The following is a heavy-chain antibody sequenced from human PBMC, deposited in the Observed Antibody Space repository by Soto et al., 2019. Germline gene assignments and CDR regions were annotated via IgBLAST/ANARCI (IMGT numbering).Heavy chain of an antibody. V-gene: IGHV4-30-2*01. CDR3: AGVLAAAGLNPNCYSDL. Sequence: QLQLQESGSGLVKPSQTLSLTCAVSGGSISSGGYSWSWIRQPPGKGLEWIGYIYHSGRTYYNPLLLLRVTTAVDSFNTGGSIRLSSVTAADTAVYYCAGVLAAAGLNPNCYSDLWGRGTLVTVSS. CDR2: IYHSGRT. CDR1: GGSISSGGYS. J-gene: IGHJ2*01. D-gene: IGHD6-13*01.